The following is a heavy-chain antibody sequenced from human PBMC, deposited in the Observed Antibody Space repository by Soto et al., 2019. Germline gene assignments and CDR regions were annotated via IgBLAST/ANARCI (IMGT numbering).Heavy chain of an antibody. CDR2: ISSSANTI. CDR3: AREGPKRGNYDPTGGNWFDP. CDR1: GFIFSNYE. V-gene: IGHV3-48*03. Sequence: GGSLRLSCAASGFIFSNYEMNWVRQAPGKGLEWISYISSSANTIFYADSVKGRFTISRDNAKNSLYLQMNSLRAEDTAVYYCAREGPKRGNYDPTGGNWFDPWGQGTLVTVSS. J-gene: IGHJ5*02. D-gene: IGHD2-8*02.